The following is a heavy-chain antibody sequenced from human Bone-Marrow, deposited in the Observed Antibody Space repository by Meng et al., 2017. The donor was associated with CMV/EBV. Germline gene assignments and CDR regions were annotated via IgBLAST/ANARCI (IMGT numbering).Heavy chain of an antibody. D-gene: IGHD4-11*01. CDR2: IIPILGIA. J-gene: IGHJ4*02. Sequence: SVKVSCKASGGTFSSYAISWVRQAPGQGLEWMGGIIPILGIANYAQKFQGRVTITADKSTSTAYMELSRLRSDDTAVYYCARGRTVTFPNFGYWGQGTLVTVSS. CDR1: GGTFSSYA. CDR3: ARGRTVTFPNFGY. V-gene: IGHV1-69*10.